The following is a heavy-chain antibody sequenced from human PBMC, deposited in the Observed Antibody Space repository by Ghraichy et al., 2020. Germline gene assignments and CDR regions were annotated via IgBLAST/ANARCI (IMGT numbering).Heavy chain of an antibody. Sequence: SETLSLTCTVSGGSISSYYGSWIRQPAGKGLEWIGRIYNDGITNYNPALQSRVTMSVDTSKNQYSLKLRSVTAADTAVYYCAANYGVNSWLDPWSQGTLVTVSS. J-gene: IGHJ5*02. D-gene: IGHD4-23*01. CDR3: AANYGVNSWLDP. CDR2: IYNDGIT. V-gene: IGHV4-4*07. CDR1: GGSISSYY.